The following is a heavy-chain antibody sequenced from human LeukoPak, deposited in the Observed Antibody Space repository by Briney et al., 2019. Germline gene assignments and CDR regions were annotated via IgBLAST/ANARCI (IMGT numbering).Heavy chain of an antibody. V-gene: IGHV3-21*01. J-gene: IGHJ3*02. D-gene: IGHD3-22*01. CDR3: ARVKSYYYDTSDKDAFDI. Sequence: GGSLRLSFAASGFTFSSYSMNWVRQAPGKGLEWVSCISSSSSYIYHADSVKGRFTISRDNAKNSLYLQMNSLRAEDTAVYYCARVKSYYYDTSDKDAFDIWGQGTMVTVSS. CDR1: GFTFSSYS. CDR2: ISSSSSYI.